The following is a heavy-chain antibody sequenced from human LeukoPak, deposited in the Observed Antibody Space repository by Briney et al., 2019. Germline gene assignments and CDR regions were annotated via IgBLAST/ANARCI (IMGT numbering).Heavy chain of an antibody. CDR3: ARAPTEYYYDSSGYWVYREYYFDY. CDR1: GYTFTSYY. V-gene: IGHV1-46*01. Sequence: ASVKVSCKASGYTFTSYYMHWVRQAPGQGLEWMGIINPSGGSTSYAQKFQGRVTMTRDMSTSTVYMELSSLRSEDTAVYYCARAPTEYYYDSSGYWVYREYYFDYWGQGTLVTVSS. D-gene: IGHD3-22*01. CDR2: INPSGGST. J-gene: IGHJ4*02.